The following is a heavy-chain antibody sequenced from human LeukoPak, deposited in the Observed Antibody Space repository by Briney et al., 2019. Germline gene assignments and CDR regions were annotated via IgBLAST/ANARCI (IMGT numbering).Heavy chain of an antibody. D-gene: IGHD3-10*01. V-gene: IGHV4-4*07. J-gene: IGHJ3*02. CDR1: GGSISSYY. CDR3: ARRLYGSGSYYAGDAFDI. Sequence: PSETLSLTCTVSGGSISSYYWSWIRQPAGKGLEWIGRIYTSGSTNYNPSLKSRVTMSVDTSKNQFSLKLSSVTGADTAVYYCARRLYGSGSYYAGDAFDIWGQGTMVTVSS. CDR2: IYTSGST.